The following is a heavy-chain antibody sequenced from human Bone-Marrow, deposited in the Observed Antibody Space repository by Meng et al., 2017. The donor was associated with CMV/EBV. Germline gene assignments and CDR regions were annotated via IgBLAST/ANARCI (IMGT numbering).Heavy chain of an antibody. CDR3: AREGIAAAAFFDP. CDR2: IYYSGST. V-gene: IGHV4-61*01. Sequence: SETLSLTCTVSGGSVSSGSYYWSWIRQPPGKGLEWIGYIYYSGSTNYNPSLKSRVTISVDTSKNQFSLKLSSVTAADTAVYYCAREGIAAAAFFDPWGQGPLVTVYS. D-gene: IGHD6-13*01. J-gene: IGHJ5*02. CDR1: GGSVSSGSYY.